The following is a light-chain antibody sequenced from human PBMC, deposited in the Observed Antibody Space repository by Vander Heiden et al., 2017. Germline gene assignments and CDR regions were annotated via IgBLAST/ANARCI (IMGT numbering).Light chain of an antibody. CDR2: GAS. V-gene: IGKV3-15*01. Sequence: EIVMMQSPATLSVSPGERATLSCRASQNINSNLAWYQQKPGQPPRLLLYGASTRANGIPDRFSGSGSGTYFTLTVSSRQLEDSAVYYCQQDNNWQTVGQGTKLEIK. CDR3: QQDNNWQT. J-gene: IGKJ2*01. CDR1: QNINSN.